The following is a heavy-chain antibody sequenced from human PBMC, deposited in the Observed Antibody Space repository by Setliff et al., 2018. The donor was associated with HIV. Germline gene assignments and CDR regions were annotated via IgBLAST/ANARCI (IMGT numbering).Heavy chain of an antibody. D-gene: IGHD3-16*01. CDR1: GFTFGDYA. J-gene: IGHJ6*03. CDR3: AGAHFFWDRNLPQRYYYYMDV. V-gene: IGHV3-49*04. Sequence: GGSLRLSCTASGFTFGDYAMSWVRQAPGKGLEWVGFIRSKAYGGTTEYAASVKGRFTITRADSKNSLYLQINSLRVEDTALYYCAGAHFFWDRNLPQRYYYYMDVWGKGTTVTVSS. CDR2: IRSKAYGGTT.